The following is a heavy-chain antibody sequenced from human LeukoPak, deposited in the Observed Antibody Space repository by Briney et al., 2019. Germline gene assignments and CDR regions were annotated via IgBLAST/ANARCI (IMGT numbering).Heavy chain of an antibody. D-gene: IGHD2-2*01. V-gene: IGHV1-46*01. J-gene: IGHJ3*02. CDR1: GYTFTSYY. CDR3: ARDTLGYCSNSSCPLAFDI. Sequence: ASVKVSCKASGYTFTSYYMHWVRQAPGQGLEWMGIINPSGGSTSYAQKFQGRVTMTRDTSTSTVYMELSSLRSEDTAVYYCARDTLGYCSNSSCPLAFDIWGQGTMVTVSS. CDR2: INPSGGST.